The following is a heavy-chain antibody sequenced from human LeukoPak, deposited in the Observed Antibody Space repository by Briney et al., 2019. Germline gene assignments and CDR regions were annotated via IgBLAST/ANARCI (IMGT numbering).Heavy chain of an antibody. Sequence: SETLSLTRTVSGGSISSSNCYWGWIRQPPGKGLEWIGSIYYGGNTNYNPSLKSRVTLSVDTSKNQFSLKVSSVTAADTAVYYCARHPSCTTITHCSFDFWGRGTLVTVSS. CDR1: GGSISSSNCY. V-gene: IGHV4-39*01. J-gene: IGHJ4*02. CDR2: IYYGGNT. CDR3: ARHPSCTTITHCSFDF. D-gene: IGHD4-11*01.